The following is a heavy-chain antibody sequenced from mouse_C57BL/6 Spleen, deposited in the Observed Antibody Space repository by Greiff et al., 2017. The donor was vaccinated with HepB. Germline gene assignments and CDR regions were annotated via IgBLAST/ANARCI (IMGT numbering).Heavy chain of an antibody. CDR3: ARGIYYGSTCFAY. CDR1: GYTFTSYW. D-gene: IGHD1-1*01. V-gene: IGHV1-52*01. CDR2: IDPSDSET. Sequence: VQLQQPGAELVRPGSSVKLSCKASGYTFTSYWMHWVKQRPIQGLEWIGNIDPSDSETHYNQKFKDKATLTVDKSSSTAYMQLSSLTSEDSAVYYCARGIYYGSTCFAYWGQGTLVTVSA. J-gene: IGHJ3*01.